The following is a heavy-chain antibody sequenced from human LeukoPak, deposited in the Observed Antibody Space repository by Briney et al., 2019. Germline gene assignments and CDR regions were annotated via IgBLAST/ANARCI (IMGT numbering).Heavy chain of an antibody. CDR1: GFTFSSYV. CDR3: AKGLIGTTPYYFDY. D-gene: IGHD1-7*01. CDR2: ISGSGGNT. J-gene: IGHJ4*02. Sequence: GGSLRLSCVASGFTFSSYVMSWVRQAPGKGLEWVSAISGSGGNTYYADSVQGRHTVSRDNSKNTLFLQMNSLRAEDTAVYYCAKGLIGTTPYYFDYWGQGTLVTVSS. V-gene: IGHV3-23*01.